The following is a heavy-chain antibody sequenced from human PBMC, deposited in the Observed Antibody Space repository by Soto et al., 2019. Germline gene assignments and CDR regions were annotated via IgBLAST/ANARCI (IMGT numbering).Heavy chain of an antibody. CDR2: IYNSGRT. CDR1: GGSISSYY. Sequence: PSETLSLTCTVSGGSISSYYWSWIRQPPGKGLEWIGYIYNSGRTNYNPSLKSRVTISVDTSKNQFSLKLSSVTAADTAVYYCARRYGYSSDYWGQGTLVTVSS. J-gene: IGHJ4*02. D-gene: IGHD5-18*01. V-gene: IGHV4-59*08. CDR3: ARRYGYSSDY.